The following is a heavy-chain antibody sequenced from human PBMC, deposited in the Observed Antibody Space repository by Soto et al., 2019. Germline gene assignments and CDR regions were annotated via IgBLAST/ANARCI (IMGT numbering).Heavy chain of an antibody. CDR3: APMITFGGAIDF. CDR1: GFIFSNYV. V-gene: IGHV3-23*01. CDR2: ISASGGST. D-gene: IGHD3-16*01. Sequence: GGSLRLSCAGSGFIFSNYVMNWVRQAPGKGLEWVSAISASGGSTYYADSVKGRFTISRDNSKNTLCLQMNSLTAEDTAVYYCAPMITFGGAIDFWGQGTLVTVSS. J-gene: IGHJ4*02.